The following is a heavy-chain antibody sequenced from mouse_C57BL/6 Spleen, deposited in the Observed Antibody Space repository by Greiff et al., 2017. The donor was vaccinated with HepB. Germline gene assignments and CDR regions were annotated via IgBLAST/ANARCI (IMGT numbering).Heavy chain of an antibody. D-gene: IGHD4-1*01. V-gene: IGHV5-4*03. CDR3: ASDRGTGSDWYFDV. CDR1: GFTFSSYA. CDR2: ISDGGSYT. J-gene: IGHJ1*03. Sequence: EVMLVESGGGLVKPGGSLKLSCAASGFTFSSYAMSWVRQTPEKRLEWVATISDGGSYTYYTDNVKGRFTISIDNAKNNLYLQMSHLKSEDTAIYYCASDRGTGSDWYFDVWGTGTTVTVSS.